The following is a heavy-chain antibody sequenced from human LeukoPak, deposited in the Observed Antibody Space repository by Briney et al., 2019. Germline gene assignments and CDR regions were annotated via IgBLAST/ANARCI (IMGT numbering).Heavy chain of an antibody. Sequence: PSETLSLTCTVAGASVTSSNYFWAWICQPPGKGLAWIGSFLYGGNTNYNPSLKSRATISVDTSKKAFSLNLSSVTAAGTALYYCARQRFWISYPFDFWGPGILVTVSS. CDR2: FLYGGNT. CDR1: GASVTSSNYF. D-gene: IGHD3-3*01. V-gene: IGHV4-39*01. J-gene: IGHJ4*02. CDR3: ARQRFWISYPFDF.